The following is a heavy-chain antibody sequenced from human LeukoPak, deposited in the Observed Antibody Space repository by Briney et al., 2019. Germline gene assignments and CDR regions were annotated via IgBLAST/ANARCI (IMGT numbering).Heavy chain of an antibody. V-gene: IGHV3-7*01. Sequence: GGSLRLSCAASGFTFSSYWMSWVRQAPGKGLEWVANIKQDGSEKYYVDSVKGRFTISRDNAKNSLYLQMNSLRAEDTAVYYCARDWVYYDFWSGPFDYWGQGTLVTVSS. CDR3: ARDWVYYDFWSGPFDY. CDR1: GFTFSSYW. CDR2: IKQDGSEK. J-gene: IGHJ4*02. D-gene: IGHD3-3*01.